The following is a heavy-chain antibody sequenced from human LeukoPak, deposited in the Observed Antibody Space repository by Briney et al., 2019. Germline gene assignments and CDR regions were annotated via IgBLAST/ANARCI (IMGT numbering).Heavy chain of an antibody. CDR2: IYTSGST. J-gene: IGHJ5*02. CDR3: ARRGYRGVNRKDNWFDP. D-gene: IGHD3-10*01. CDR1: GGSISSYY. V-gene: IGHV4-4*07. Sequence: SETLSLTCTVSGGSISSYYWSWIRQPAGKGLEWIGRIYTSGSTNYNPSLKSRVTMSVDTSKNQFSLKLSSVTAADTAVYYCARRGYRGVNRKDNWFDPWGQGTLVTVSS.